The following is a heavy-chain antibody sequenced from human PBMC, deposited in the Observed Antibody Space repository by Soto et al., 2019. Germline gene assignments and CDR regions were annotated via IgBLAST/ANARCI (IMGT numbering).Heavy chain of an antibody. CDR1: GFTLSSYA. CDR3: AQGGAARRHPAGYFDL. J-gene: IGHJ2*01. D-gene: IGHD6-6*01. V-gene: IGHV3-23*01. Sequence: EVQLLESGGGLVQPGGSLRLSCAASGFTLSSYAMSWDRQAPGKGLERVSAIRGSGGSTYYADSVKGRFTISRDYSKNALYLQMNSLRAEDTAVYYCAQGGAARRHPAGYFDLCGRGTLVTVSS. CDR2: IRGSGGST.